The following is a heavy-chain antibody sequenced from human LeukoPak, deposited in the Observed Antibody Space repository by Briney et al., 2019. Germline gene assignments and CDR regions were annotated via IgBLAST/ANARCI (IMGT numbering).Heavy chain of an antibody. CDR3: ATGPYAAFEM. CDR2: VKDDGIST. CDR1: GFTFTKFW. J-gene: IGHJ3*02. V-gene: IGHV3-74*01. D-gene: IGHD2-2*01. Sequence: GGSLRLSCAAPGFTFTKFWMHWVRQAPGRGLVWVSRVKDDGISTLYADSVKGRFTISRDNAKNTLYLQMNSLRADDTALYYCATGPYAAFEMWGQGTMVTVSS.